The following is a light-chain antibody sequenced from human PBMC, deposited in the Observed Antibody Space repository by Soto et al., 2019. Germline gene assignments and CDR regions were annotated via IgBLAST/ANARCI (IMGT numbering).Light chain of an antibody. V-gene: IGLV2-11*01. CDR1: SSDVGGYNY. J-gene: IGLJ1*01. CDR2: DVS. Sequence: SVLPQPRSVSGSPGQSVTISCTGTSSDVGGYNYVSWYQQHPGEAPKLMIYDVSKRPSGVPDRFSGSKSGNTASLTISGLQAEDEADYYCCSYAGNSYVFGTGTKVTVL. CDR3: CSYAGNSYV.